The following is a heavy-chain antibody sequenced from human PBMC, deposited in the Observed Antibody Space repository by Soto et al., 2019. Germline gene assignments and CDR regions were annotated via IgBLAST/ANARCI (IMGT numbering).Heavy chain of an antibody. Sequence: QVQLVESGGGVVQPGRSLRLSCAASGFTFSSYGMHWVRQAPGKGLEWVAVIWYDGSNKYYADSVKGRFTISRDNSKNTLYLQMNSLRAEDTAVYYCARGPSGVGAMDYYYYGMDVWGQGTTVTVSS. CDR2: IWYDGSNK. CDR3: ARGPSGVGAMDYYYYGMDV. J-gene: IGHJ6*02. V-gene: IGHV3-33*01. D-gene: IGHD1-26*01. CDR1: GFTFSSYG.